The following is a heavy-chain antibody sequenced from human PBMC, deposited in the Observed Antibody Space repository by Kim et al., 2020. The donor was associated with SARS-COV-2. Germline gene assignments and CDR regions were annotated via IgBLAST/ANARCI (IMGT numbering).Heavy chain of an antibody. J-gene: IGHJ4*02. Sequence: GGSLRLSCAASGFTFSSYWMYWVRQAPGKGLVWVSRINSDGSGTVYADSVKGRFTISRDNAKNTLYLQMNSLRVEDTAVYYCARSIVGPSTDYWGQGTLVTVSS. CDR2: INSDGSGT. D-gene: IGHD1-26*01. CDR3: ARSIVGPSTDY. CDR1: GFTFSSYW. V-gene: IGHV3-74*01.